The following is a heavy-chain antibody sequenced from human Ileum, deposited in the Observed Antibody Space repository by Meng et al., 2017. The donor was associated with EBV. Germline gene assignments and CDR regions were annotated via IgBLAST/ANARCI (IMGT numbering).Heavy chain of an antibody. CDR2: MYPTGPT. CDR1: GGSISSDYW. CDR3: VRGGTYYLSY. J-gene: IGHJ4*02. D-gene: IGHD1-26*01. Sequence: QVLLQEAAPGLVNPPEPPLLTCAISGGSISSDYWWSWVRQSPEKGLEWIGEMYPTGPTYYNPSLKGRVSISIDKSKNQLSLKLNSVTAADTAVYYCVRGGTYYLSYWGQGSLVTVSS. V-gene: IGHV4-4*03.